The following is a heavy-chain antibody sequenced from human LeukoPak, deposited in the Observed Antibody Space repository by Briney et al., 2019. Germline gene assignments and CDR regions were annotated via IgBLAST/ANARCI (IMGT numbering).Heavy chain of an antibody. CDR1: GFTFSSIA. J-gene: IGHJ4*02. CDR3: TTEGGWSFYFDY. D-gene: IGHD2-15*01. CDR2: IKSKTDGGTP. V-gene: IGHV3-15*01. Sequence: PGGSLRLSCAASGFTFSSIAMTWVRQAPGKGLEWVGRIKSKTDGGTPDYAAPVKGRFTISRDDSKNTLYLQMNSLKTEDTAVYYCTTEGGWSFYFDYWGQGTLVTVSS.